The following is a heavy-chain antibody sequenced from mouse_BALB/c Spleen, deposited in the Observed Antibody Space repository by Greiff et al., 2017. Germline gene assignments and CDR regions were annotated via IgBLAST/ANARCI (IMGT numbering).Heavy chain of an antibody. V-gene: IGHV5-17*02. CDR1: GFTFSSFG. CDR2: ISSGSSTI. Sequence: EGKVVESGGGLVQPGGSRKLSCAASGFTFSSFGMHWVRQAPEKGLEWVAYISSGSSTIYYADTVKGRFTISRDNPKNTLFLQMTSLRSEDTAMYYCARSEHYYGYFDYWGQGTTLTVSS. J-gene: IGHJ2*01. D-gene: IGHD1-2*01. CDR3: ARSEHYYGYFDY.